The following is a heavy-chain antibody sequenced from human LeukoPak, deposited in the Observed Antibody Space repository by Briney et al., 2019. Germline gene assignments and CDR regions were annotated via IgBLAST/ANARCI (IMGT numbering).Heavy chain of an antibody. D-gene: IGHD3-16*01. CDR3: ARALGEPRKYYYYMDV. CDR1: GYTFTGYY. Sequence: ASVKVSCKASGYTFTGYYMDWVRQAPGQGLEWMGWINPNSGGTNYAQKFQGRVTMTRDTSISTAYMELSRLKSDDTAVYYRARALGEPRKYYYYMDVWGKGTTVTVSS. V-gene: IGHV1-2*02. J-gene: IGHJ6*03. CDR2: INPNSGGT.